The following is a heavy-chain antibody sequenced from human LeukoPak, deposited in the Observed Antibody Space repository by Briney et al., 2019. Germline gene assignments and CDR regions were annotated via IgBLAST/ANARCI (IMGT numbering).Heavy chain of an antibody. CDR3: ARRGITYSTSFFDS. CDR2: IYYTGST. V-gene: IGHV4-39*01. D-gene: IGHD6-13*01. J-gene: IGHJ4*02. Sequence: PSETLSLTCAVPGGSISGGKDFWGWIRQSPGKGLEWIVSIYYTGSTYYNPSLKSRVTISVDTSKSEFSLMVHSVTAADTAMYYCARRGITYSTSFFDSWGQGTLVTVAS. CDR1: GGSISGGKDF.